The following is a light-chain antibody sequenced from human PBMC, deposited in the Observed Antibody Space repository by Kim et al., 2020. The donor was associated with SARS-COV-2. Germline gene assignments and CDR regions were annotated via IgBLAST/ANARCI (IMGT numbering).Light chain of an antibody. CDR3: QQYGRTPWT. J-gene: IGKJ1*01. V-gene: IGKV3-20*01. CDR1: QSVSSDY. Sequence: EIVLTQSPGTLSLSPGESATLSCRASQSVSSDYLAWYQQKPGQAPRLLIHGTSTRATGIPGRFSGSGAGTDFTLTISRLEAEDFATYHCQQYGRTPWTFGQGTKVDIK. CDR2: GTS.